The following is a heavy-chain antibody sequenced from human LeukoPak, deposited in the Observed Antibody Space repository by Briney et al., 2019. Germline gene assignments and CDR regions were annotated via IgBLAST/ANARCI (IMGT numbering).Heavy chain of an antibody. CDR3: ARELYSSGRLFDY. CDR1: GGSISSSNW. J-gene: IGHJ4*02. D-gene: IGHD6-19*01. CDR2: IYHSGST. V-gene: IGHV4-4*02. Sequence: SETLSLTCAVSGGSISSSNWWSWVRQPPGKGLEWIGEIYHSGSTNYNPSLKSRVTISVDKSKNQFSLKLSSVTAADTAVYYCARELYSSGRLFDYWGQGTLVAVSS.